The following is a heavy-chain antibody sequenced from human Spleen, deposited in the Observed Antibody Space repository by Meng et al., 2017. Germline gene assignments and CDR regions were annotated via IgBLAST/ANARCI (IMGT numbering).Heavy chain of an antibody. CDR2: IYYSGST. D-gene: IGHD2-21*02. CDR3: ARFSYCGGGDCYFLDY. J-gene: IGHJ4*02. Sequence: GSLRLSCTVSGGSLSGYYWSWIRQPPGKGLEWIGYIYYSGSTNYNPSLKSRVTISADTSKNQFSLNLTSVSATDAAVYYCARFSYCGGGDCYFLDYWGQGTLVTVSS. V-gene: IGHV4-59*01. CDR1: GGSLSGYY.